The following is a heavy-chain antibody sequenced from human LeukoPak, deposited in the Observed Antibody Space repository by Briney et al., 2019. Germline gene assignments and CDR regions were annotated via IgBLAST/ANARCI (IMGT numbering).Heavy chain of an antibody. CDR2: IYYSGST. Sequence: SETLSLTCTVSGDSISSYYWSWIRQPPGKGLEWIGYIYYSGSTNYNPSLKSRVTISVDTSKNQFSLKLSSVTAADTAVYYCARGPITVTTYLGFDYWGQGTLVTVSS. CDR1: GDSISSYY. D-gene: IGHD4-11*01. CDR3: ARGPITVTTYLGFDY. J-gene: IGHJ4*02. V-gene: IGHV4-59*01.